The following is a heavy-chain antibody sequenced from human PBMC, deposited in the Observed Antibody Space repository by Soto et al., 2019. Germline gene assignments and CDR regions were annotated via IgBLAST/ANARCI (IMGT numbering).Heavy chain of an antibody. J-gene: IGHJ3*02. CDR1: GFNFSGYG. V-gene: IGHV3-21*01. CDR3: AIRPGSDDAFDI. CDR2: ISSSSSYI. D-gene: IGHD3-10*01. Sequence: GGFLRLCCAASGFNFSGYGSNWVLQAPGKGLEWVSSISSSSSYIYYADSVKGRFTISRDNAKNSLYLQMNSLRAEDTAVYYCAIRPGSDDAFDIWGQGTMVTVS.